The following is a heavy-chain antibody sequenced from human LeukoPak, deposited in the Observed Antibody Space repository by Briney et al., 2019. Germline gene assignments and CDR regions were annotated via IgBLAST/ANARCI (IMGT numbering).Heavy chain of an antibody. CDR1: GFTFSSYS. CDR3: ARGPYDSSAYYFDY. J-gene: IGHJ4*02. D-gene: IGHD3-22*01. V-gene: IGHV3-21*01. CDR2: ISSSSSYI. Sequence: GGSLRLSCAASGFTFSSYSMNWVPQAPGKGLEWVASISSSSSYIYYADSGKGRFTISRDNAKNSLYLQMNSLRAEDTAVYYCARGPYDSSAYYFDYWGQGTLVTVSS.